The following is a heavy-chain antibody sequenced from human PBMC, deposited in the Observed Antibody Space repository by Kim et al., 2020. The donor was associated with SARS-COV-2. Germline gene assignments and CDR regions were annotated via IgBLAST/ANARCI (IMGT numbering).Heavy chain of an antibody. CDR2: IYYSGST. CDR3: ARGSWAQGWFDP. V-gene: IGHV4-59*01. D-gene: IGHD3-16*01. J-gene: IGHJ5*02. Sequence: SETLSLTCTVSGGSISSYYWSWIRQPPGKGLEWIGYIYYSGSTNYNPSLKSRVTISVDTSKNQLSLKLSSVTAADTAVYYCARGSWAQGWFDPWGQGTLVTVSS. CDR1: GGSISSYY.